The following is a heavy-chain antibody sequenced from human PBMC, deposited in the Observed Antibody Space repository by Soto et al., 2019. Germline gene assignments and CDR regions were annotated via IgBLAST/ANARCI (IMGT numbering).Heavy chain of an antibody. CDR2: VYYRGRS. V-gene: IGHV4-39*01. CDR3: VSQRTTVPTQAYFDY. J-gene: IGHJ4*02. CDR1: GGSVTNSSYY. Sequence: SETLSLTCTVSGGSVTNSSYYWGWIRQSPGKGLVWIGSVYYRGRSYSKSSVKSRVTISVDTSKNRFSLSLNSVTASDTAVYFCVSQRTTVPTQAYFDYWGPGALVTVSS. D-gene: IGHD4-17*01.